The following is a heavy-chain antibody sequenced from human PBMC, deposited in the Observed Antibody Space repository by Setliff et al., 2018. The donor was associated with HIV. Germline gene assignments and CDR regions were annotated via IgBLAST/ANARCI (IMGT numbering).Heavy chain of an antibody. CDR2: ISSGGGT. J-gene: IGHJ4*02. D-gene: IGHD3-22*01. Sequence: PGGSLRLSCAASGFPFSNYAMSWVRQAPGKGLEWVSAISSGGGTYYADFVKGRFTISRDNSKNTLYLQMNSLRAEDTAVYYCAKGDSSSGYYWAHFDYWGQGTLVTVSS. CDR3: AKGDSSSGYYWAHFDY. CDR1: GFPFSNYA. V-gene: IGHV3-23*01.